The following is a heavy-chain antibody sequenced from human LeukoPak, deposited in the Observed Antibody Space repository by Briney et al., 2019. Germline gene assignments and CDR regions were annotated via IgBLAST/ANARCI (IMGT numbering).Heavy chain of an antibody. CDR1: GGSISSYYW. D-gene: IGHD2-15*01. CDR2: IYWNDDK. Sequence: TLSLTCTVSGGSISSYYWSWIRQPPGKGLEWLALIYWNDDKRYSPSLKSRLTITKDTSKNQVVLTMTNMDPVDTATYYCAHRGGPSDYWGQGTLVTVSS. V-gene: IGHV2-5*01. CDR3: AHRGGPSDY. J-gene: IGHJ4*02.